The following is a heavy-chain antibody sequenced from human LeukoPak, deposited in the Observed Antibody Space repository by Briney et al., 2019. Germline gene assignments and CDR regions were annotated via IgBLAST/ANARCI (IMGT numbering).Heavy chain of an antibody. CDR1: GFTFSSYS. V-gene: IGHV3-21*01. CDR2: ISSSSSYI. J-gene: IGHJ5*02. CDR3: ASGSYGDPFDP. D-gene: IGHD4-17*01. Sequence: GGSLRLSCAASGFTFSSYSMNWVRQAPGKGLEWVSSISSSSSYIYYADSVKGRFTISRDNAKNSLYLQMNSMRAEDTAVYYCASGSYGDPFDPWGQGTLVTVSS.